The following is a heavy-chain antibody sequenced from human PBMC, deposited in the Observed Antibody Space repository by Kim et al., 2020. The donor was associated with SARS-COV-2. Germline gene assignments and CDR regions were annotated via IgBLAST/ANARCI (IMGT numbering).Heavy chain of an antibody. Sequence: YNPSLNSRVTISVDTAKNQFSRKLSSVTAADTAVYYCAGWSSGWYGFFDYWGQGTLVTVSS. D-gene: IGHD6-19*01. CDR3: AGWSSGWYGFFDY. V-gene: IGHV4-4*09. J-gene: IGHJ4*02.